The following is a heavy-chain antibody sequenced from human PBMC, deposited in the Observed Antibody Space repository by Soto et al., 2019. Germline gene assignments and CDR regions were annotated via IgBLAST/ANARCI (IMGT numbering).Heavy chain of an antibody. D-gene: IGHD2-21*02. CDR1: GFTFKNYA. CDR2: ISNSGGST. J-gene: IGHJ4*02. CDR3: ANHRGFLVTQYFFDY. Sequence: EVQLLDSGGGLAQPGGSLRLSCAASGFTFKNYAMSWVRQAPGKGLEWVSSISNSGGSTYYADSVQGRFTISRDNSKNTLSLQMNSLRAEDTAMYYCANHRGFLVTQYFFDYWGQGTLVTVSS. V-gene: IGHV3-23*01.